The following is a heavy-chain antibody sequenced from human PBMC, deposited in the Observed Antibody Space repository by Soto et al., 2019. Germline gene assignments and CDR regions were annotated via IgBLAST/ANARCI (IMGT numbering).Heavy chain of an antibody. CDR3: AKNVWGITIFGGMDV. D-gene: IGHD3-9*01. J-gene: IGHJ6*02. V-gene: IGHV3-23*01. CDR1: GFTFSTYA. CDR2: ISGSGDTT. Sequence: PGGSLRLSCAASGFTFSTYAMSWVRQAPGKGLEWVSAISGSGDTTYYANSVKGRFTISRDNSKNTLYLQMNSLRAEDTAVYYCAKNVWGITIFGGMDVWGQGTTVTVSS.